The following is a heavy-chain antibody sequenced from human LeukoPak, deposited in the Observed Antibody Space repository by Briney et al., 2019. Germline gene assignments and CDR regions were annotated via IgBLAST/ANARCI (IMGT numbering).Heavy chain of an antibody. V-gene: IGHV4-59*05. D-gene: IGHD1-26*01. CDR1: GGSISGYY. Sequence: SETLSLTCTVSGGSISGYYWSWIRQPPGKGLEWIGSIYYSGSTYYNPSLKSRVTISVDTSKNQFSLKLSSVTAADTAVYYCASRVGAVYYFDYWGQGTLVTVSS. CDR2: IYYSGST. J-gene: IGHJ4*02. CDR3: ASRVGAVYYFDY.